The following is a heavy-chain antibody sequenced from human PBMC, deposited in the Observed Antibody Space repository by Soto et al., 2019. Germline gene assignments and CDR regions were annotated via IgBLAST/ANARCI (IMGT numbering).Heavy chain of an antibody. J-gene: IGHJ6*02. Sequence: ASVKVSCKASGFTFTSSAVQWVRQARGQRLEWIGWIVVGSGNTNYAQKFQERVTITRDMSTSTAYMELSSLRSEDTAVYYCAAGLYSGSSPYYYGMDVWGQGTTVTVSS. D-gene: IGHD6-6*01. CDR2: IVVGSGNT. CDR1: GFTFTSSA. CDR3: AAGLYSGSSPYYYGMDV. V-gene: IGHV1-58*01.